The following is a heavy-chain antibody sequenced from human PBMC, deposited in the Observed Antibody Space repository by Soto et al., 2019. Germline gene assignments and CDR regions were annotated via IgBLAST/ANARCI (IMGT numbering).Heavy chain of an antibody. Sequence: PSETLSLTCTVSGGSISSYYWSWIRQPPGKGLEWIGYIYYSGSTNYNPSLKSRVTISVDTSKNQFSLKLSSVTAADTAVYYCARHRNYYYSMDVWGKGTTVTVSS. CDR1: GGSISSYY. V-gene: IGHV4-59*08. CDR3: ARHRNYYYSMDV. CDR2: IYYSGST. J-gene: IGHJ6*03.